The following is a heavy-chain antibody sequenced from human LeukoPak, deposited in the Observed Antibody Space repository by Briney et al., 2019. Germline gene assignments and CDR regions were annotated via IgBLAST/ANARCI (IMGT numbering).Heavy chain of an antibody. CDR1: GFTVSSNY. D-gene: IGHD2-15*01. CDR2: IYSGGST. J-gene: IGHJ4*02. V-gene: IGHV3-53*01. CDR3: ARLYCSGGSCYLDY. Sequence: GVSLRLSCAASGFTVSSNYMSWVRQAPGKGLEWVSVIYSGGSTYYADSVKGRFTISRDNSKNTLYLQMNSLRAEDTAVYYCARLYCSGGSCYLDYWGQGTLVTVSS.